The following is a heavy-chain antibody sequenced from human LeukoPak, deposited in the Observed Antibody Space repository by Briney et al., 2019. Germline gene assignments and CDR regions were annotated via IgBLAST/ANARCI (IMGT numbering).Heavy chain of an antibody. V-gene: IGHV3-21*01. D-gene: IGHD3-16*01. CDR2: ISSISSYI. CDR1: GFTFSSYS. CDR3: ARADEVMITFGGVVSEAFYI. J-gene: IGHJ3*02. Sequence: GGSLRLSCAASGFTFSSYSMNWVRQAPGKGLDWVSSISSISSYIYYADSVKGRFTISRDNAKNSLYLQMNSLRAEDTAVYYCARADEVMITFGGVVSEAFYIWGQGTMVTVSS.